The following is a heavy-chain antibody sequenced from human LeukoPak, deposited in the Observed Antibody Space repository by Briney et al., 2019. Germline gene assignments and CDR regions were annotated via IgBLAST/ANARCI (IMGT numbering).Heavy chain of an antibody. CDR2: IIPIFGTA. D-gene: IGHD2-15*01. CDR1: GGTFSSYA. CDR3: ARNPKSSDCSGGSCYFYYFDY. Sequence: GSSVKVSCKASGGTFSSYAISWVRQAPGQGLEWMGGIIPIFGTANYAQKFQGRVTITADESTSTAYMELSSLRSEDTAVYYCARNPKSSDCSGGSCYFYYFDYWGQGTLVTVSS. V-gene: IGHV1-69*01. J-gene: IGHJ4*02.